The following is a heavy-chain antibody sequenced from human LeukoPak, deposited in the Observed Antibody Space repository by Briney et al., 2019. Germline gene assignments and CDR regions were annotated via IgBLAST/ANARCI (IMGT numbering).Heavy chain of an antibody. V-gene: IGHV3-21*01. CDR1: GFTFSSYS. D-gene: IGHD6-13*01. J-gene: IGHJ4*02. Sequence: GGSLRLSCAASGFTFSSYSMNWVRQAPGKGLEWVLSISSSSSYIYYADSVKGRFTISRDNAKNSLYLQMNSLRAEDTAVYYCARGTRAAAGTLFYWGQGTLVTVSS. CDR3: ARGTRAAAGTLFY. CDR2: ISSSSSYI.